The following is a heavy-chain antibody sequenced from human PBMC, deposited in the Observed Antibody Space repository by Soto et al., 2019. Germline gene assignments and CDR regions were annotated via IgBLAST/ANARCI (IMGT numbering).Heavy chain of an antibody. CDR3: AGGVGRYVRNLDY. J-gene: IGHJ4*02. V-gene: IGHV4-59*01. Sequence: QVQLQESGPGLVKPSETLSLTCTVSGGSISSYCWSWVRQPPGEGLEWIANICNSGGTNYNPSLKSRVVISVDTSRNQLSLKLSSVTAADTGVYFCAGGVGRYVRNLDYWGQGTLGTVSS. CDR1: GGSISSYC. D-gene: IGHD1-26*01. CDR2: ICNSGGT.